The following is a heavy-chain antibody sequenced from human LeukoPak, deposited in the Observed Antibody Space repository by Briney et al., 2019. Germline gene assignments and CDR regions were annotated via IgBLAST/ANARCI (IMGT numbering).Heavy chain of an antibody. D-gene: IGHD1-26*01. CDR3: ARVAIVGATTDVVRLDY. J-gene: IGHJ4*02. CDR2: INPNSGGT. CDR1: GYTFTGYY. Sequence: GASVTVSCKASGYTFTGYYMHWVRQAPGQGLEWMGWINPNSGGTNYAQKFQGRVTMSRDTSISTAYMELSRLRSDDTAVYYCARVAIVGATTDVVRLDYWGQGTLVTVSS. V-gene: IGHV1-2*02.